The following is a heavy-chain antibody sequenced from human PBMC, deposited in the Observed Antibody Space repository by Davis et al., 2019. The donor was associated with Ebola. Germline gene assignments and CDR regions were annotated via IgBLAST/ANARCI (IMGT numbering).Heavy chain of an antibody. V-gene: IGHV4-34*01. J-gene: IGHJ4*02. CDR1: GGSFSGYY. CDR2: INHSGST. Sequence: SETLSLTCAVYGGSFSGYYWSWIRQPPGKGLEWIGEINHSGSTNYNPSLKSRVTISVDTSKNQFSLQLNSVTPEDTAVYYCARDFDSGSAAWGQGTLVTVSS. CDR3: ARDFDSGSAA. D-gene: IGHD3-3*01.